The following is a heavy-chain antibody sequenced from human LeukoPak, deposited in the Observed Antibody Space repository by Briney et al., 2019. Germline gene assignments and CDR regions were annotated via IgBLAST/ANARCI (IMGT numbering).Heavy chain of an antibody. D-gene: IGHD6-6*01. J-gene: IGHJ4*02. CDR2: IDWDDDK. Sequence: SGPTLVNPTQTLTLTCTFSGFSLSTSGMCVSWIRQPPGKALEWLARIDWDDDKYYSTSLKTRLTISKDTSKNQVVLTMTNMGPVDTATYYCARIQCIAARPDYWGQGTLVTDSS. CDR1: GFSLSTSGMC. V-gene: IGHV2-70*11. CDR3: ARIQCIAARPDY.